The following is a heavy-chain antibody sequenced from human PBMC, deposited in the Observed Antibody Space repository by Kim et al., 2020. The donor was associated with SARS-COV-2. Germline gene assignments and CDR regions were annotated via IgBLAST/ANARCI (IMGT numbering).Heavy chain of an antibody. V-gene: IGHV4-59*01. CDR2: ISYTGIT. D-gene: IGHD3-10*01. CDR1: GGSISTFY. CDR3: AGDGSGGSSGGMDV. Sequence: SETLSLTCTVSGGSISTFYWSWIRQTPGKGLEWIGYISYTGITKYNPSLTGRVTISVDTSKNQFSLRLDSVTPADTAVYYCAGDGSGGSSGGMDVWGQGTTVTGSS. J-gene: IGHJ6*02.